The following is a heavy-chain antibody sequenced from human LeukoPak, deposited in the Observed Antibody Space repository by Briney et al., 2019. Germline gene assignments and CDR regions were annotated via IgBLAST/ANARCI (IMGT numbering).Heavy chain of an antibody. J-gene: IGHJ4*02. CDR3: AKQAYCGGDCYLDY. Sequence: PGGSLRLSCAASGFTFNTYAMHWVRQAPGKGLEWVAVISYDGSNKYYADSVKGRFTISRDNSKNTLYLQMNSLRAEDTAVYYCAKQAYCGGDCYLDYWGQGTLVTVSS. D-gene: IGHD2-21*02. CDR1: GFTFNTYA. CDR2: ISYDGSNK. V-gene: IGHV3-30-3*02.